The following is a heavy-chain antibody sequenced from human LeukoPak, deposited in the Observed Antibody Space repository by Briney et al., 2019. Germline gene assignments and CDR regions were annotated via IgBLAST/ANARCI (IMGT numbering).Heavy chain of an antibody. CDR2: IYYSGST. CDR1: GGSISSSPYY. J-gene: IGHJ4*02. Sequence: PSETLSLTCTVSGGSISSSPYYWVWIRQPPGKGLEWIGTIYYSGSTYYNPSLKSRVTISADTSKNQFSLKLSSVIAADTAVYYCARQDEGYFDYWGQGTLVTVSS. CDR3: ARQDEGYFDY. V-gene: IGHV4-39*01.